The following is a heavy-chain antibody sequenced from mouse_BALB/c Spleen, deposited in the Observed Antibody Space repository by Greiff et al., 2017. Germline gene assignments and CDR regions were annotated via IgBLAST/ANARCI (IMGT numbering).Heavy chain of an antibody. Sequence: QVQLQQSGAELVKPGASVKLSCKTSGFTFSSSYISWLKQKPGQSLEWIAWIYAGTGGTSYNQKFTGQAQLTVDTSSSTAYMQFSSLTTEDSAIYYCARHGARDYGKRYAVGEGGRGAAVGGAGGSQSWAEGCPRGLWGA. CDR3: ARHGARDYGKRYAVGEGGRGAAVGGAGGSQSWAEGCPRGL. J-gene: IGHJ1*01. D-gene: IGHD2-1*01. V-gene: IGHV1-66*01. CDR1: GFTFSSSY. CDR2: IYAGTGGT.